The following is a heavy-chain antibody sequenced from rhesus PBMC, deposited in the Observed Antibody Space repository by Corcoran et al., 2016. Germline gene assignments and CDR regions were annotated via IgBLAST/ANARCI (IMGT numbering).Heavy chain of an antibody. CDR3: ARHSGSYYYLFDF. CDR2: ISTNTGKP. J-gene: IGHJ4*01. Sequence: QVQLVQSGAEVKQPGASVKVFCKASGYTFTSYGSNWVRQAPGQRLEWMGGISTNTGKPTYAQGFKDRFTFSMDTSISTAYLQISSLKAEDTAVYYCARHSGSYYYLFDFWGQGVLVTVSS. D-gene: IGHD3-16*01. V-gene: IGHV7-114*01. CDR1: GYTFTSYG.